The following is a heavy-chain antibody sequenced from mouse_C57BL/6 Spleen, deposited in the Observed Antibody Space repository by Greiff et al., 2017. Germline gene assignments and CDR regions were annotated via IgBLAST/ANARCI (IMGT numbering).Heavy chain of an antibody. CDR2: IDPSDSYT. D-gene: IGHD2-4*01. V-gene: IGHV1-69*01. J-gene: IGHJ3*01. CDR1: GYTFTSYW. Sequence: VQLQQPGAELVMPGASVKLSCKASGYTFTSYWMHWVKQRPGQGLEWIGEIDPSDSYTNYNQKFKGKSTLTVDKSSSTAYMQLSSLTSEDSAVXYCARWDYDYDWFAYWGQGTLVTVSA. CDR3: ARWDYDYDWFAY.